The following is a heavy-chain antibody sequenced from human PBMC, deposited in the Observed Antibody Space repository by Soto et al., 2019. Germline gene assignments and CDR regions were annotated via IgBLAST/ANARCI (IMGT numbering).Heavy chain of an antibody. D-gene: IGHD3-10*01. CDR1: GFTVSNNY. J-gene: IGHJ4*02. CDR2: IYSGGYT. CDR3: AAHPGGGGY. Sequence: EVQLVESGGGLIQPGGSLRLSCAVSGFTVSNNYMSWVRQAPGKGLEGVSVIYSGGYTAYGDSVKGRFTISRDNSKNNHILKKKSPRADRRAVYFCAAHPGGGGYWGQGTLVTVSS. V-gene: IGHV3-53*01.